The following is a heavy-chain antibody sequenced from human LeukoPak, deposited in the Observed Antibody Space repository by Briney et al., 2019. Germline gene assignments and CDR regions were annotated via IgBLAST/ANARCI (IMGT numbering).Heavy chain of an antibody. J-gene: IGHJ4*02. V-gene: IGHV3-21*01. CDR3: ARDNYDFWSGSDFDY. CDR2: ISSSSSYI. D-gene: IGHD3-3*01. Sequence: GGSLRLSCAASGFTFSSYAMGWVRQAPGKGLEWVSSISSSSSYIYYADSVKGRFTISRDNAKNSLYLQMNSLRAEDTAVYYCARDNYDFWSGSDFDYWGQGTLVTVSS. CDR1: GFTFSSYA.